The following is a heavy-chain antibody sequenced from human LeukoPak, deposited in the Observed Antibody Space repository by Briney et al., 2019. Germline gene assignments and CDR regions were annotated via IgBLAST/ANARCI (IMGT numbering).Heavy chain of an antibody. CDR2: ISHSGGTNYT. Sequence: SETLSLTCAVYGGSFSGYYWSWIRQPPGKGLEWIGEISHSGGTNYTNYNPSLKSRVTMSIDTSKNQFSLRLSSATAADTAVYYCARGSRLPLDFWDQGSLVTASS. D-gene: IGHD3-16*01. J-gene: IGHJ4*02. CDR3: ARGSRLPLDF. V-gene: IGHV4-34*01. CDR1: GGSFSGYY.